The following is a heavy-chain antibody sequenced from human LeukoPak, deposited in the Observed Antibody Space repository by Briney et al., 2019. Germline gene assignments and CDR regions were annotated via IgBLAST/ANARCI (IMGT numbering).Heavy chain of an antibody. Sequence: PGGSLRLSCAASGFTFSNYGMHWVRQAPGKGLEWVAVISYDESDKYYADSVKGRFTISRDNSKNTLYLQMNSLRPEDTAVYCCAKGVVAATNAAYYGMDVWGQGTTVTVSS. CDR2: ISYDESDK. CDR1: GFTFSNYG. CDR3: AKGVVAATNAAYYGMDV. D-gene: IGHD2-15*01. J-gene: IGHJ6*02. V-gene: IGHV3-30*18.